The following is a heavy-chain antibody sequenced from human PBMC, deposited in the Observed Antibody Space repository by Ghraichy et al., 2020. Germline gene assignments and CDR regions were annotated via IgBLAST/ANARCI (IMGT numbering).Heavy chain of an antibody. D-gene: IGHD6-19*01. V-gene: IGHV3-48*03. CDR3: VRDRYNSGSQPRIFYFDY. CDR1: DFLFSSYA. CDR2: ISGSGGTI. Sequence: LRLSCAASDFLFSSYAMNWVRQAPGKGLEWVSFISGSGGTIYYADSVKGRFTISRDNAKNSLYLQMNSLRVEDTALYYCVRDRYNSGSQPRIFYFDYWGQGTLVTVSS. J-gene: IGHJ4*02.